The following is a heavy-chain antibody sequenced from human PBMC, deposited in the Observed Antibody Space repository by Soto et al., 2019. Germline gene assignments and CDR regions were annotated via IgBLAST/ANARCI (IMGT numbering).Heavy chain of an antibody. CDR2: IYYSGST. D-gene: IGHD2-2*01. Sequence: SETLSLTCTVSGGSISSGGYYWSWIRQHPGKGLEWIGYIYYSGSTYYNPSLKSRVTISVDTSKNQFSLKLSSVTAADTAVYYCARDHIGGYCSSTSCPLYGMDVWGQVTTVTVSS. CDR1: GGSISSGGYY. CDR3: ARDHIGGYCSSTSCPLYGMDV. J-gene: IGHJ6*02. V-gene: IGHV4-31*03.